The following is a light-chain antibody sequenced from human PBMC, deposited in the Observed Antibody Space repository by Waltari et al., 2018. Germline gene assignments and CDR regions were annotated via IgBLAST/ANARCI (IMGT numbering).Light chain of an antibody. V-gene: IGLV1-40*01. CDR1: RAHIRAGYD. Sequence: QSVLTQPPSVSGAPGQRVTISCTGRRAHIRAGYDVTRYQQVPGTAPQLLIYDNTNRPSGVTDRFSGSKSGTSASLAITGLQAEDEADYYCQSYDSSLSGWVFGGGTKVTVL. J-gene: IGLJ2*01. CDR2: DNT. CDR3: QSYDSSLSGWV.